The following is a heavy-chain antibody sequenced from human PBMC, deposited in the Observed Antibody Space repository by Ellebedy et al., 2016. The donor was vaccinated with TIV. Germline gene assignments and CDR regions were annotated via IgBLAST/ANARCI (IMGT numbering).Heavy chain of an antibody. V-gene: IGHV4-59*01. CDR1: GGSISSYY. D-gene: IGHD6-19*01. CDR3: ASAIAVACLYAFAY. CDR2: TSYSGST. Sequence: MPSETLSLTCTVSGGSISSYYWSWIRQPPGKVLEWIGYTSYSGSTNYNPSLRSRVTISVDTSKNQFSLKLSSVTDADTAVYYCASAIAVACLYAFAYWGQGTLVTVSS. J-gene: IGHJ4*02.